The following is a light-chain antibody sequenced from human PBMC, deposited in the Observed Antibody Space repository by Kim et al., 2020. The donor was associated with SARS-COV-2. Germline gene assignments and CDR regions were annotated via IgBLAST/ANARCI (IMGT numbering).Light chain of an antibody. J-gene: IGLJ3*02. V-gene: IGLV1-47*01. Sequence: GQSVTISCSGTTSNIGTNYVYWYQQFPGTAPKLLIFRNDLRPSGVPDRFSGSKSGTSASLAVSGLRPEDEADYYCAVWDDSLSGPVFGGGTKSPS. CDR1: TSNIGTNY. CDR3: AVWDDSLSGPV. CDR2: RND.